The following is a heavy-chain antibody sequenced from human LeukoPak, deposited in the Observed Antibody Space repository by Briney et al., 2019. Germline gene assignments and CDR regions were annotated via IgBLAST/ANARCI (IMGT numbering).Heavy chain of an antibody. CDR1: GFTFSNYW. J-gene: IGHJ4*02. Sequence: RPGGSLRLSCAASGFTFSNYWMHWVRQAPGKGLEWVAVIWYDGSNKYYADSVKGRFTISRDNSKNTLYLQMNSLRAEDTAVYYCAREGQGVTFDYWGQGTLVTVSS. CDR2: IWYDGSNK. V-gene: IGHV3-33*08. CDR3: AREGQGVTFDY. D-gene: IGHD2-21*02.